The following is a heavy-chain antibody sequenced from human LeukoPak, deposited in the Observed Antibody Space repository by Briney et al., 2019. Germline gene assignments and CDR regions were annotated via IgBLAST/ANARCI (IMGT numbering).Heavy chain of an antibody. Sequence: GGSLRLSCAASGFTFSSYEMNWVRQAPGKGLEWVSYISSSGSTIYYADSVKGRFTISRDNAKNSLYLQMNSLRAEDTAVYYCARVYYDILTGPRGYAFDIWGQGTMVTVSS. CDR2: ISSSGSTI. J-gene: IGHJ3*02. CDR1: GFTFSSYE. D-gene: IGHD3-9*01. CDR3: ARVYYDILTGPRGYAFDI. V-gene: IGHV3-48*03.